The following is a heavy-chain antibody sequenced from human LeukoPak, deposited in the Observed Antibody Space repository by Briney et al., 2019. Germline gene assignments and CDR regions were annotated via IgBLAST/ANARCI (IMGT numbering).Heavy chain of an antibody. V-gene: IGHV3-66*01. CDR3: ASGVRIVGATLDY. Sequence: GGSLRLSCAASGFTFSSYAMSWVRQAPGKGLEWVSVIYSGGSTYYADSVKGRFTISRDNSKNTLYLQMNSLRAEDTAVYYCASGVRIVGATLDYWGQGTLVAVSS. D-gene: IGHD1-26*01. J-gene: IGHJ4*02. CDR1: GFTFSSYA. CDR2: IYSGGST.